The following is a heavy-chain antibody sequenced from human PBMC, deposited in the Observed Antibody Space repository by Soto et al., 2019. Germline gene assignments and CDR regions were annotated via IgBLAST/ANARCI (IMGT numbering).Heavy chain of an antibody. CDR1: GFIFGSYA. V-gene: IGHV3-23*01. CDR3: AKQLYSEMQGAFDV. CDR2: ISGSSATA. Sequence: EVQLLESGGHFVQPGGSLKLSCAGSGFIFGSYAMSWVRQAPGKGLEWVAGISGSSATAHYSDSVKGRFTISRDNSKNPLYLQMNTLRDDETAVYYCAKQLYSEMQGAFDVWGQGTVVTVSS. D-gene: IGHD5-12*01. J-gene: IGHJ3*01.